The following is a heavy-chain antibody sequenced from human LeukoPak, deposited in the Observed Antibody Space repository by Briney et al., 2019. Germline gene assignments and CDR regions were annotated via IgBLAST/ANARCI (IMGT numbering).Heavy chain of an antibody. D-gene: IGHD3-10*01. J-gene: IGHJ6*02. CDR3: AKHLWFGELSSRYYYGMDV. CDR1: GFTFSNYN. V-gene: IGHV3-30*18. Sequence: GGSLRLSCAASGFTFSNYNMNWVRQAPGKGLEWVAVISYDGSNKYYADSVKGRFTISRDNSKNTLYLQMNSLRAEDTAVYYCAKHLWFGELSSRYYYGMDVWGQGTTVTVSS. CDR2: ISYDGSNK.